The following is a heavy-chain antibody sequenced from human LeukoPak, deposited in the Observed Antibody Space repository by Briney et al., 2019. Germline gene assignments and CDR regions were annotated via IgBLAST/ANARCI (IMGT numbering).Heavy chain of an antibody. CDR1: GFTFSSYV. CDR2: ISYDGSGT. CDR3: ARGGDYDILTGYYRDAFDI. V-gene: IGHV3-30-3*01. D-gene: IGHD3-9*01. J-gene: IGHJ3*02. Sequence: GGSLRLSCAASGFTFSSYVIHWVRQAPGKGLEWVAMISYDGSGTHYADSVKGRFSISRDNSKNTLYLQMNSLRTEDTAVYYCARGGDYDILTGYYRDAFDIWGQGTMVTVSS.